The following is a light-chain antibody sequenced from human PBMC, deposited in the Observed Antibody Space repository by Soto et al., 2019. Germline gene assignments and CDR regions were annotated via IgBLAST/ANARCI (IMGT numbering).Light chain of an antibody. J-gene: IGKJ2*01. CDR3: QQVGGAYT. CDR2: GAS. V-gene: IGKV3-20*01. CDR1: QSDSST. Sequence: ERALTQSPGTLSLSPGERATLSCRASQSDSSTLAWYQHKPGQSPRLLIYGASIRATGIPDRFSGSGSGTDFTLTIRRLEFAAFALYYFQQVGGAYTFGQGTKLEMK.